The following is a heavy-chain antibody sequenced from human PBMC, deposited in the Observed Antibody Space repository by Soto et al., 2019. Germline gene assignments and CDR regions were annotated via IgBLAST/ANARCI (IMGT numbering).Heavy chain of an antibody. CDR2: IYYSGST. D-gene: IGHD6-13*01. J-gene: IGHJ5*02. Sequence: SETLSLTCTVSGGSISSYYWSWIRQPPGKGLEWIGYIYYSGSTNYNPSLKSRVTISVDTSKNQFSLKLSSVTAADTAVYYCARHDIGMAGIAAADPWGQGTLVTVSS. V-gene: IGHV4-59*08. CDR1: GGSISSYY. CDR3: ARHDIGMAGIAAADP.